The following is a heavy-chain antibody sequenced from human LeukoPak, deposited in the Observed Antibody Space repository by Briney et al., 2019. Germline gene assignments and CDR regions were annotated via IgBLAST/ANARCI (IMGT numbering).Heavy chain of an antibody. CDR1: GGSFSGYY. D-gene: IGHD3-22*01. V-gene: IGHV4-34*01. CDR3: ARREGGSSGSTIDY. Sequence: SETLSLTCAVYGGSFSGYYWSWIRQPPGKGLEWIGEINHSGSTNYNPSLKSRVTISVDTSKNQFSLKLSSVTAADTAVYYCARREGGSSGSTIDYWGQGTLVTVSS. CDR2: INHSGST. J-gene: IGHJ4*02.